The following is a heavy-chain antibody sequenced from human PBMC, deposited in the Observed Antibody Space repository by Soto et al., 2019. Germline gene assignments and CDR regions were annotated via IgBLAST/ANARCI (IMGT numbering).Heavy chain of an antibody. Sequence: PGGSLRLSCAASGFTFSSYWMTWVRQAPGTGLEWVATIKQDGSEKYDVESVKGGFTISRDNAKSSLYLQMDSLRAEDTAVYYCAREHLSSSWRTWYDYWGQGTLVTVSS. J-gene: IGHJ4*02. D-gene: IGHD6-13*01. V-gene: IGHV3-7*01. CDR3: AREHLSSSWRTWYDY. CDR1: GFTFSSYW. CDR2: IKQDGSEK.